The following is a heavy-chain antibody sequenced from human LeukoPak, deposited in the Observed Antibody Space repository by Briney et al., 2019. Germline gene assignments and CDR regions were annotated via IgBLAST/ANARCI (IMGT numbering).Heavy chain of an antibody. CDR3: ARRYSSGWSYLYNWFDP. CDR2: IKQDGSEK. Sequence: GGSLRLSCAASGFTFSSYWMSWVRQAPGKGLEWVANIKQDGSEKYYVGSVKGRFTISRDNAKNSLYLQMNSLRAEDTAVYYCARRYSSGWSYLYNWFDPWGQGTLVTVSS. CDR1: GFTFSSYW. V-gene: IGHV3-7*01. D-gene: IGHD6-19*01. J-gene: IGHJ5*02.